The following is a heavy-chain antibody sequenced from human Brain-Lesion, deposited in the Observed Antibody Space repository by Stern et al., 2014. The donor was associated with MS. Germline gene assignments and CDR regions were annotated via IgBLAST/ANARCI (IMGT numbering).Heavy chain of an antibody. Sequence: EVQLVESGGGFVQPGGSLRLSCAASGFTFNNYYMHWVRQAPGKGLVWVSRVNNDGRRASYADSVKGRFTMSRDNAKNTLYLQMNSLRVEDTAIYYCARGERWFDSWGQGTLVTVSS. J-gene: IGHJ5*01. V-gene: IGHV3-74*01. CDR1: GFTFNNYY. CDR3: ARGERWFDS. CDR2: VNNDGRRA.